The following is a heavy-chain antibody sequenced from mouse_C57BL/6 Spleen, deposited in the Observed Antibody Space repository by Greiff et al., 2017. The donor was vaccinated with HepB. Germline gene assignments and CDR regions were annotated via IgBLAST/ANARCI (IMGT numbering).Heavy chain of an antibody. Sequence: VQLQQSGPELVKPGASVKISCKASGYAFSSSWMNWVKQRPGKGLEWIGRIYPGDGDTNYNGKFKGKATLTADKSSSTAYMQLSSLTSEDSAVYFCARGGYYDYDGFPYYFDYWGQGTTLTVSS. CDR2: IYPGDGDT. CDR3: ARGGYYDYDGFPYYFDY. V-gene: IGHV1-82*01. D-gene: IGHD2-4*01. J-gene: IGHJ2*01. CDR1: GYAFSSSW.